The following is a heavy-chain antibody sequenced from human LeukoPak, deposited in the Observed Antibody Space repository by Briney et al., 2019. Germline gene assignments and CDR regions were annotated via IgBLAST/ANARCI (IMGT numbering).Heavy chain of an antibody. D-gene: IGHD3-22*01. CDR3: ARDHFPTYYYDSSGYSNWFDP. CDR1: GFTFSSYW. J-gene: IGHJ5*02. V-gene: IGHV3-74*01. Sequence: PSGGSLRLSCAASGFTFSSYWMHWVRQAPGKRLVWVSRINSDGSSTSYADSVKGRFTISRDNAKNTLYLQMNSLRAEDTAVYYCARDHFPTYYYDSSGYSNWFDPWGQGTLVTVSS. CDR2: INSDGSST.